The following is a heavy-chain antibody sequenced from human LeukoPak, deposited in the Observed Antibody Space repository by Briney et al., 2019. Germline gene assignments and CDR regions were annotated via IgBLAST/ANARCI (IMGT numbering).Heavy chain of an antibody. Sequence: SETLSLTCTVSGGSISSSSYYWGWIRQPPGKGLEWIGSIYYSGSTYYNPSLKSRVTISVDTSKNQSSLKLSSVTAADTAVYYCASIPSPDYYYYMDVWGKGTTVTVSS. V-gene: IGHV4-39*01. J-gene: IGHJ6*03. CDR1: GGSISSSSYY. CDR2: IYYSGST. CDR3: ASIPSPDYYYYMDV.